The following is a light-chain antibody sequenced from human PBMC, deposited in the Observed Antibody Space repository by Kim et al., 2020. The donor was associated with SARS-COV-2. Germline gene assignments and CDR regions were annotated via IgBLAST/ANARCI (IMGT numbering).Light chain of an antibody. CDR3: QAWDRRTYV. Sequence: SYELTQPPSVSVSPGQTASITCSGDRLGDKYACWYQQKPAQSPVLVIYQDDRRPSGIPERFSGSNSGNTATLTIRGTQAMDEADYYCQAWDRRTYV. CDR2: QDD. CDR1: RLGDKY. V-gene: IGLV3-1*01. J-gene: IGLJ1*01.